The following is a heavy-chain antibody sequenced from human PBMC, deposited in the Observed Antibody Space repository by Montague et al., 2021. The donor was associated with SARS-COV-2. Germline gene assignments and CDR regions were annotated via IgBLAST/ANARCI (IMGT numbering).Heavy chain of an antibody. V-gene: IGHV4-39*01. D-gene: IGHD5-24*01. Sequence: SETLSLTCTVSGGSISSSSYYWGWIRQPPGKGLEWIGSNYYSGSTYYNPSLKSRVTISVDTSKNQFSLKLSSVTAADTAVYYCAGVMATVVNYYYYGMDVWGQGTTVTVSS. J-gene: IGHJ6*02. CDR3: AGVMATVVNYYYYGMDV. CDR2: NYYSGST. CDR1: GGSISSSSYY.